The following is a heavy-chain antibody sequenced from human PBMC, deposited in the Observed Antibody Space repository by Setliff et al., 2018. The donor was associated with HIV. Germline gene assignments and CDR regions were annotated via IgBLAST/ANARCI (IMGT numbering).Heavy chain of an antibody. D-gene: IGHD1-26*01. CDR1: GFTFTDYI. J-gene: IGHJ4*02. Sequence: GGSLRLSCAGSGFTFTDYIMHWVRQVPGKGLVWVSRINSDGSDTRYADSVKGRFTISRDNSKSTLYLQMNSLRAEDTAVYYCAKDRGGGSYFDYWGQGTLVTVSS. CDR3: AKDRGGGSYFDY. CDR2: INSDGSDT. V-gene: IGHV3-74*01.